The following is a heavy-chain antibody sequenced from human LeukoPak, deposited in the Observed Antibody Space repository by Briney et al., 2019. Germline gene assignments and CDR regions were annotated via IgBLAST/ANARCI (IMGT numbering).Heavy chain of an antibody. D-gene: IGHD3-22*01. CDR3: ARDRGHYDSFDD. CDR1: GFTFNNYW. J-gene: IGHJ4*02. CDR2: INSDETST. V-gene: IGHV3-74*03. Sequence: GSLRVSREGSGFTFNNYWMHWVRQAPGKGLVWVSRINSDETSTTYAASVEGRFTISRDNAKNMLYLQMNSLRAEDTAVYYCARDRGHYDSFDDWGQEALGSVSS.